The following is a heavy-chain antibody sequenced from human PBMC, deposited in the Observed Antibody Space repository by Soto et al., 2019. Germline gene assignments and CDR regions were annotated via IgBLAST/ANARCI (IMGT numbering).Heavy chain of an antibody. CDR1: GYTFTGYY. J-gene: IGHJ3*02. Sequence: ASVKVSCKASGYTFTGYYMHWVRQAPGQGLEWMGWINPNSGGTNYAQKFQGWVTMTRDTSVSTAYMELSRWRSDDTAVYYCARVYGYCSGTSCYTDAFDIWGQGTMVTVSS. D-gene: IGHD2-2*02. CDR2: INPNSGGT. CDR3: ARVYGYCSGTSCYTDAFDI. V-gene: IGHV1-2*04.